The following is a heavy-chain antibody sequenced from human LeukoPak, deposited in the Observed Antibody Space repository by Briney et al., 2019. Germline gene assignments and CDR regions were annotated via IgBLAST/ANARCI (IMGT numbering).Heavy chain of an antibody. CDR2: IKSKTDGGTT. CDR1: GFTFSDAW. J-gene: IGHJ4*02. V-gene: IGHV3-15*01. Sequence: PGGSLRLSCAASGFTFSDAWMSWVRQAPGKGLEWVGRIKSKTDGGTTDYAAPVKGRFTISRDDPKNTLYLQMNSLKIEDTAVYYCARYYGDSGSQYYFDYWGQGTLVTVSS. CDR3: ARYYGDSGSQYYFDY. D-gene: IGHD3-22*01.